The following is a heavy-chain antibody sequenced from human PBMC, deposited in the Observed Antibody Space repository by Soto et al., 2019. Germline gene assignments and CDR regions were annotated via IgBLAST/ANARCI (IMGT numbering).Heavy chain of an antibody. J-gene: IGHJ4*02. Sequence: WGSLRLSCAASGFTFVSYSINWFGHAPWKWREWVSSISGSGNYTHYADFLRGRFTISRDNAKTSLYLQMNSLRAEDTAVYYCAREGINNYNEYYFDSWGQGTVVTVSS. V-gene: IGHV3-21*01. D-gene: IGHD4-4*01. CDR3: AREGINNYNEYYFDS. CDR1: GFTFVSYS. CDR2: ISGSGNYT.